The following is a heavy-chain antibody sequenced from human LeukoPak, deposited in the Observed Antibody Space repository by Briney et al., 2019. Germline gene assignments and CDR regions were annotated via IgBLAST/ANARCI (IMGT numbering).Heavy chain of an antibody. CDR1: GYTFTTYG. CDR3: ARDGKL. CDR2: ISTYDGST. V-gene: IGHV1-18*01. J-gene: IGHJ4*02. Sequence: ASVKVSCKASGYTFTTYGINWVRQAPGQGLEWMGWISTYDGSTKYAQKFRDRVTMMRDTSTSTAYMELSSLRSEDTAVYYCARDGKLWGQGTLVTVSS.